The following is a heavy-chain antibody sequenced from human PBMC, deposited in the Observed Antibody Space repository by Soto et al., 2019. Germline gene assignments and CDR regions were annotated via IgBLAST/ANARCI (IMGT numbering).Heavy chain of an antibody. CDR3: ASMLYGRAYDLSRNYYYGMDV. V-gene: IGHV1-69*01. D-gene: IGHD3-3*01. Sequence: QVQLVQSGAEVRKPGSSVKVSCKASGGTFSSYAISWVRQAPGQGLEWMGGIIPTLGTANYAQNFQGRVPITADESTSIGYMELSSLRSEDTAVYYCASMLYGRAYDLSRNYYYGMDVWGQGTTVTVSS. CDR1: GGTFSSYA. J-gene: IGHJ6*02. CDR2: IIPTLGTA.